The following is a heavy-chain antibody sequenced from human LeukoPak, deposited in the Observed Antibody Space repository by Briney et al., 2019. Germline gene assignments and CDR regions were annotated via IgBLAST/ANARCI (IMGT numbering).Heavy chain of an antibody. J-gene: IGHJ4*02. D-gene: IGHD3-10*01. CDR3: AKDDAWLRFGE. Sequence: PGGSLRLSCAASGFTFSSYAMTWVRQAPGKGLEWVSGISGSGIRTYYADSVKGRFTISRDNSKNTLYLEVISLTAEDTAVYYCAKDDAWLRFGEWSQGTLVTVSS. CDR2: ISGSGIRT. CDR1: GFTFSSYA. V-gene: IGHV3-23*01.